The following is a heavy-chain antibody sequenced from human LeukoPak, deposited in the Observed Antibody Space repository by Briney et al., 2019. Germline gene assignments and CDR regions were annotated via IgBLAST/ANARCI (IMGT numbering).Heavy chain of an antibody. CDR1: GGSISSYY. V-gene: IGHV4-59*01. CDR3: ARADYDFWSGYSAFDY. D-gene: IGHD3-3*01. Sequence: SETLSLTCTVSGGSISSYYWSWIRQPPGKGLEWIGDIYYSGSTNYNPSLKSRVTISVDTSKNQFSLKLSSVTAADTAVYYCARADYDFWSGYSAFDYWGQGTLVTVSS. CDR2: IYYSGST. J-gene: IGHJ4*02.